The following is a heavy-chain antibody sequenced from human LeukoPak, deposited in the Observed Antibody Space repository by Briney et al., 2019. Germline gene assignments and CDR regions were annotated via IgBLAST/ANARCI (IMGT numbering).Heavy chain of an antibody. CDR3: ARRGLGITGTLGYFDY. J-gene: IGHJ4*02. V-gene: IGHV1-46*01. CDR2: INPSGGST. CDR1: GYTFTSYY. Sequence: ASVKVSCKASGYTFTSYYMHWVRQAPGQGLEWMGIINPSGGSTSYAQKFQGRVTMTRDTSTSTVYMELSSLRSEDTAVYYCARRGLGITGTLGYFDYWGQGTLVTVSS. D-gene: IGHD1-20*01.